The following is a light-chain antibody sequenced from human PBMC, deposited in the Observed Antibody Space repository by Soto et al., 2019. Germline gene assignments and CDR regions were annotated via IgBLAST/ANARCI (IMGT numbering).Light chain of an antibody. V-gene: IGKV3-20*01. Sequence: EIVLTQSPATLSLSPGERATLSCRASQIVSSYLAWYQQKPGQAPRLLIYGASTRATGIPDRLSGSGSGTDFTLTIARLEPGDFAVYYCQQYGNSPQTFGQGTKVDIK. CDR3: QQYGNSPQT. J-gene: IGKJ1*01. CDR2: GAS. CDR1: QIVSSY.